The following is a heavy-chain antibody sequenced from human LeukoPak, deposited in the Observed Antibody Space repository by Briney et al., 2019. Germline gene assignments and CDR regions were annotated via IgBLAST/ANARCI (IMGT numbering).Heavy chain of an antibody. CDR1: GGSISSYY. CDR2: IYYSGST. Sequence: SETLSLTCTVSGGSISSYYWGWIRQPPGKGLEWIGYIYYSGSTNYNPSLKSRVTISVDTSKNQFSLKLSSVTAADTAMYFCARDTVERWLQFQRGDALDIRGQETMVTVSS. J-gene: IGHJ3*02. D-gene: IGHD5-24*01. V-gene: IGHV4-59*12. CDR3: ARDTVERWLQFQRGDALDI.